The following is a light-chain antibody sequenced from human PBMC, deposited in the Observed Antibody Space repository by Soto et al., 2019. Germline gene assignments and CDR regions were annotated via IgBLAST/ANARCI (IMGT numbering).Light chain of an antibody. Sequence: QSVLTQPPSVSAAPGQRVTISCTGSSSNIGAGYEAHWYQQVPGTAPKLLIYENNNRPSGVPDRFSDSKPGTSASLAITGLQAEDGAEYYCQSYDSSLSGYVFGTGTKLTVL. CDR3: QSYDSSLSGYV. J-gene: IGLJ1*01. CDR2: ENN. CDR1: SSNIGAGYE. V-gene: IGLV1-40*01.